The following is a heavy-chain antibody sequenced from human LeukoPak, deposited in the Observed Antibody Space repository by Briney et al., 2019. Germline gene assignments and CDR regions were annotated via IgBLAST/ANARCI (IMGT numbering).Heavy chain of an antibody. J-gene: IGHJ4*02. Sequence: SETLSLTCTVSGGSISSSSYYWGWIRQPPGKGLEWIGSIYYSGSTYYNPSLKSRVTISVDTSKNQFSPKLSSVTAADTAVYYCARTYCSGGSCYSLLYYFDYWGQGTLVTVSS. CDR1: GGSISSSSYY. V-gene: IGHV4-39*07. CDR3: ARTYCSGGSCYSLLYYFDY. D-gene: IGHD2-15*01. CDR2: IYYSGST.